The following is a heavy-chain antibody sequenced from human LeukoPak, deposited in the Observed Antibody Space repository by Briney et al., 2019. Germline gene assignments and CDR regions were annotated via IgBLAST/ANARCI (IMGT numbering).Heavy chain of an antibody. D-gene: IGHD2-2*01. CDR1: GFTFSSYA. V-gene: IGHV3-23*01. CDR2: ISGSGGST. CDR3: AKGGEYQLPFYFDY. Sequence: GGSLRLSCAASGFTFSSYAMSWVRQAPGKGLEWVSTISGSGGSTYYADSVKGRFTVSRDNSKNTLYLQMNGLRAEDTAVYYCAKGGEYQLPFYFDYWGQGTLVTVSS. J-gene: IGHJ4*02.